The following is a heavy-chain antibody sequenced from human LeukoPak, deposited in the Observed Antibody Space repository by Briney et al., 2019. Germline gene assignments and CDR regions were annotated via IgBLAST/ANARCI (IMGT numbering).Heavy chain of an antibody. CDR2: IDPDGSEK. J-gene: IGHJ4*02. D-gene: IGHD3-10*01. Sequence: PGGSLRLSCAASGFTFNSYWMSWVRQAPGKGLEWVANIDPDGSEKQYGDSVKGRFTTSRDNAKNSLYLQMNSLGAEDTAIYYCARIYYFGDNNWRYFDNWGQGTLVTVSS. CDR1: GFTFNSYW. CDR3: ARIYYFGDNNWRYFDN. V-gene: IGHV3-7*01.